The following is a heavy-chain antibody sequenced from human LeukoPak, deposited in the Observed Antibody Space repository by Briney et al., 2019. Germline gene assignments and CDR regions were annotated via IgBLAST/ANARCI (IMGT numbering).Heavy chain of an antibody. D-gene: IGHD2-15*01. CDR2: IKYTGST. CDR1: GGSFSGYS. V-gene: IGHV4-34*01. J-gene: IGHJ1*01. Sequence: PSETLSLTCAVSGGSFSGYSWSWIRQSPGKGLEWIGEIKYTGSTNYNPSAKSRVTIPGDTSKNQFSLDPSSVTGGDTAVYFCARLGYCSGGSCNSYFQLWGQGTLVTVSS. CDR3: ARLGYCSGGSCNSYFQL.